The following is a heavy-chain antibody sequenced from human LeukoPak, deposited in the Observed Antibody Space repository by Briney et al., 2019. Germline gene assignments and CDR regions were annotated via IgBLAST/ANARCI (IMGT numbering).Heavy chain of an antibody. Sequence: PSETLSLTCTVSGGSISSYYWSWIRQPPGKGLEWIGYIYYSGSTNYNPSLKSRVTISVDTSKNQFSLKLSSVTAADTAVYYCARMTYYYDSSGYFVPADFDYWGQGTLVTVSS. J-gene: IGHJ4*02. CDR3: ARMTYYYDSSGYFVPADFDY. D-gene: IGHD3-22*01. V-gene: IGHV4-59*01. CDR1: GGSISSYY. CDR2: IYYSGST.